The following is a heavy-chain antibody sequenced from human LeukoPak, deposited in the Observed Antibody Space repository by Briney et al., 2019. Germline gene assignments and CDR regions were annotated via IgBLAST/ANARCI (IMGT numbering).Heavy chain of an antibody. CDR1: GFTVSSNY. D-gene: IGHD3-22*01. CDR2: IYSGGST. CDR3: AKDIRGYYDSSGYYPVGYFDY. Sequence: PGGSLRLSCAASGFTVSSNYMSWVRQAPGKGLEWVSVIYSGGSTYYADSVKGRFTISRDNSKNTLYLQMNSLRAEDTAVYYCAKDIRGYYDSSGYYPVGYFDYWGQGTLVTVSS. J-gene: IGHJ4*02. V-gene: IGHV3-53*05.